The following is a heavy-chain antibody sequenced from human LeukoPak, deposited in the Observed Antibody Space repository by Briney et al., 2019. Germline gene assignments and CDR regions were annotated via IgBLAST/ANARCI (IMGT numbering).Heavy chain of an antibody. CDR2: ISSSSSYI. D-gene: IGHD2-21*02. CDR3: ARDLNCGGDCYPTDPYYYYGMDV. Sequence: GGSLRLSCAASGFTFSSYNMNWVRQAPGKGLEWVSLISSSSSYIYYADSVKGRFTISRDNAKNSLYLQMNSLRAEDTAVYYCARDLNCGGDCYPTDPYYYYGMDVWGQGTTVTVSS. J-gene: IGHJ6*02. CDR1: GFTFSSYN. V-gene: IGHV3-21*01.